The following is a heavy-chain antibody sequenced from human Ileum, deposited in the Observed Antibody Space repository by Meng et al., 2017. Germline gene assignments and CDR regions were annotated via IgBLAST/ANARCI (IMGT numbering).Heavy chain of an antibody. Sequence: QVQLRQGGAGLLKPSETLSLTCAVYGGSFSNYYLTWIRQSPGKGPEWIGEIHPSGSTYYSPSLQSRVTITLDTSKNQFSLTLNSVTAADTAVYYCARGDDWAKSGNFWGQGTLVTVSS. CDR3: ARGDDWAKSGNF. J-gene: IGHJ4*02. V-gene: IGHV4-34*01. CDR2: IHPSGST. D-gene: IGHD3-9*01. CDR1: GGSFSNYY.